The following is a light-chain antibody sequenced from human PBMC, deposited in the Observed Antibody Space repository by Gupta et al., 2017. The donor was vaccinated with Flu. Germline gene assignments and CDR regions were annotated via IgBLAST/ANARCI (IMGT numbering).Light chain of an antibody. CDR1: QSVSSNS. CDR2: GAS. Sequence: IVLTQSPGTLSLSPGERATLSCRASQSVSSNSLGWYQQKPGHAPRLLIYGASSRTIDIPGRFSGSGSGTDFNLTISRLEPEDFAVYYCQQYGSSPLTFGGGTKVEIK. J-gene: IGKJ4*01. CDR3: QQYGSSPLT. V-gene: IGKV3-20*01.